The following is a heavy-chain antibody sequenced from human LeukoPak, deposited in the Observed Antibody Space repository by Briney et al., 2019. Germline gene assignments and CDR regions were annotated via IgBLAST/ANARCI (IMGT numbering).Heavy chain of an antibody. CDR1: GFTVSSNY. J-gene: IGHJ4*02. CDR3: ARRRSSSWGIDY. D-gene: IGHD6-13*01. CDR2: IYSSGNT. V-gene: IGHV3-66*02. Sequence: GGPLRLSCAASGFTVSSNYMSWVRQAPGKGLEWVSVIYSSGNTYYADSVKDRFTISRDNSKNTMYLQMNSLRTEDTAVYYCARRRSSSWGIDYWGQGTLVTVSS.